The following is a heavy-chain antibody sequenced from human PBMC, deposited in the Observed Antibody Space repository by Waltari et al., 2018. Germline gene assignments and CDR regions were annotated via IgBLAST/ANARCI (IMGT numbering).Heavy chain of an antibody. CDR3: AKVPGTSQLYYLDN. J-gene: IGHJ4*02. D-gene: IGHD1-1*01. Sequence: QVQLVESGGGAVQPGRSLRLSCAATGFTFSSYAMHWVRQAPGKGLEWVAVISYNGNDKYYTDSVKGRFTISRDNSKNTLYLQMNSLRPEDTVVYYCAKVPGTSQLYYLDNWGQGTLVTVSS. CDR2: ISYNGNDK. CDR1: GFTFSSYA. V-gene: IGHV3-30*18.